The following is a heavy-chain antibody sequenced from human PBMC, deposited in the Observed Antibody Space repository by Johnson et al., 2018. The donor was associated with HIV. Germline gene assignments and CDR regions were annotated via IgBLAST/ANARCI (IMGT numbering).Heavy chain of an antibody. Sequence: VQLVESGGGVVQPGRSLRLSCAASGFTFSSYAMHWVRQAPGKGLEWVGRIKSKTDGGTTDYAAPVKGRFTISRDDSKNTLYLQMNSLKTEDTAVYYCTTDTERGYSCTRWAFDIWGQGTMVTVSS. CDR3: TTDTERGYSCTRWAFDI. CDR2: IKSKTDGGTT. D-gene: IGHD5-18*01. J-gene: IGHJ3*02. CDR1: GFTFSSYA. V-gene: IGHV3-15*01.